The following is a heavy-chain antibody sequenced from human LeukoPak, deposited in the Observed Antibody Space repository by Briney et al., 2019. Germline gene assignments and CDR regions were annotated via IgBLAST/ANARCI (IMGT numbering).Heavy chain of an antibody. CDR1: GFTFSSYA. D-gene: IGHD6-13*01. V-gene: IGHV3-23*01. Sequence: PGGSLRLSCVASGFTFSSYAMSWVRQAPGKGLEGVSAIGSGGKTCYADSVKGRFTISRDDSKNTVYLQVNSLRAEDTAVYNCAKEDGGSKWYLFDYWGRGTLVTVSS. CDR2: IGSGGKT. J-gene: IGHJ4*02. CDR3: AKEDGGSKWYLFDY.